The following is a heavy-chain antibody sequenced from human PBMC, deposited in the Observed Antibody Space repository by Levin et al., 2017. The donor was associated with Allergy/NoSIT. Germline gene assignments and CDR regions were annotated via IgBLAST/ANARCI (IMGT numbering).Heavy chain of an antibody. CDR3: ARPRGRMPKDNWFDP. J-gene: IGHJ5*02. CDR2: IIPIFGTA. V-gene: IGHV1-69*01. CDR1: GGTFSSYA. D-gene: IGHD2-15*01. Sequence: KISCKASGGTFSSYAISWVRQAPGQGLEWMGGIIPIFGTANYAQKFQGRVTITADESTSTAYMELSSLRSEDTAVYYCARPRGRMPKDNWFDPWGQGTLVTVSS.